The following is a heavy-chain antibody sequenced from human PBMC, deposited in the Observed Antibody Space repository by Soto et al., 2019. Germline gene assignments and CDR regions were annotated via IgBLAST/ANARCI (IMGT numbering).Heavy chain of an antibody. CDR1: GGTFSSYA. V-gene: IGHV1-69*13. D-gene: IGHD3-22*01. CDR3: ARSPNPLYYYDSSGLLWFDP. Sequence: ASVKVSCKASGGTFSSYAISWVRQAPGQGLEWMGGIIPIFGTANYAQKFQGRVTITADESTSTAYMELSSLRSEDTAVYYCARSPNPLYYYDSSGLLWFDPWGQGTLVTVSS. J-gene: IGHJ5*02. CDR2: IIPIFGTA.